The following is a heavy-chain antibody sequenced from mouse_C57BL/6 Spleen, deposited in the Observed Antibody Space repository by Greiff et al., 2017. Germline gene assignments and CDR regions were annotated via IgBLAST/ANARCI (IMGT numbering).Heavy chain of an antibody. CDR2: IRSKSSNYAT. D-gene: IGHD2-3*01. J-gene: IGHJ2*01. CDR3: VRESYDGYYFDYFDY. V-gene: IGHV10-3*01. CDR1: GFTFNTYA. Sequence: DVQLQESGGGLVQPKGSLKLSCAASGFTFNTYAMHWVRQAPGKGLEWVARIRSKSSNYATYYADSVKDRFTISRDDSQSMLYLQMNNLKTEDTAMYYCVRESYDGYYFDYFDYWGQGTTLTVSS.